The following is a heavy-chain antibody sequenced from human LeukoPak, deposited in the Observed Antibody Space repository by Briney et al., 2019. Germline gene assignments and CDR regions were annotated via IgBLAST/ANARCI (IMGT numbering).Heavy chain of an antibody. CDR3: ARHDSGIAARPFDN. J-gene: IGHJ4*02. D-gene: IGHD6-6*01. CDR2: IHASGPT. CDR1: GGSISTYY. Sequence: SETLSLTCTVSGGSISTYYWSWIRRPPGKGLEWVAYIHASGPTNYNPSLKSRITISVDTSKNQFSLKLSSVTAADTAVYYCARHDSGIAARPFDNWGQGTLVTVSS. V-gene: IGHV4-4*09.